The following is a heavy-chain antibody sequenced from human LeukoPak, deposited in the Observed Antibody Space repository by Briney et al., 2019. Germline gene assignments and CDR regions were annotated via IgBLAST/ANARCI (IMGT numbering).Heavy chain of an antibody. D-gene: IGHD3-3*01. J-gene: IGHJ6*03. CDR3: AKAGFWSGYSYYYYYYMDV. CDR1: GGSISSDY. Sequence: SETLSLTCTVSGGSISSDYWSWIRQPPGKGLEWIGYIYYSGSTNYNPSLESRVTISVDTSKNQFSLKLSSVTAADTAVYYCAKAGFWSGYSYYYYYYMDVWGKGTTVTVSS. CDR2: IYYSGST. V-gene: IGHV4-59*12.